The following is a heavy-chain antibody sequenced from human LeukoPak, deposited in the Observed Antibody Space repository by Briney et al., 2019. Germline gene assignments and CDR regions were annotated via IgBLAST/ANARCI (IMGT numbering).Heavy chain of an antibody. CDR2: MNPNSGNT. Sequence: GASVKVSCKASGYTFTGYYMHWVRQAPGQGLEWMGWMNPNSGNTGYAQKFQGRVTMTRNTSISTAYMELSSLRSEDTAVYYCARAAAIAAAAPRRRFDPWGQGTLVTVSS. J-gene: IGHJ5*02. V-gene: IGHV1-8*02. CDR3: ARAAAIAAAAPRRRFDP. CDR1: GYTFTGYY. D-gene: IGHD6-13*01.